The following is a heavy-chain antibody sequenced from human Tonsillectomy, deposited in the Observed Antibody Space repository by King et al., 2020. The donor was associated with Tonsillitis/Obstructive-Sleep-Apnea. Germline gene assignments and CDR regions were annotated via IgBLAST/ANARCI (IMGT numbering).Heavy chain of an antibody. J-gene: IGHJ6*02. CDR2: IRSKAYGGTT. CDR1: GFTFGDYA. D-gene: IGHD3-3*01. Sequence: VQLVESGGGLVQPGRSLRLSCTASGFTFGDYAMSWVRQAPGKGLEWVGFIRSKAYGGTTEYAASVKGRFTISRDDSKSIAYLQMNSLKTEDTAVYYCTTPGTGYDFWSGYYSEYYYGMDVWGQGTTVTVSS. V-gene: IGHV3-49*04. CDR3: TTPGTGYDFWSGYYSEYYYGMDV.